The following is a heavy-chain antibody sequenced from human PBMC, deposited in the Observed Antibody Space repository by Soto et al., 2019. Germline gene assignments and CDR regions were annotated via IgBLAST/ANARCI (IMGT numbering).Heavy chain of an antibody. J-gene: IGHJ4*02. CDR3: ASHSSGWTYYFDY. Sequence: SENPSPPRAVYGGVFSGFYRSWVPPPPGKGLEWIGEINHSGSTNYNPSLKSRVTISVDTSKNQFSLKLSSVTAADTAVYYCASHSSGWTYYFDYWGQGTLVTVSS. CDR1: GGVFSGFY. V-gene: IGHV4-34*01. CDR2: INHSGST. D-gene: IGHD6-19*01.